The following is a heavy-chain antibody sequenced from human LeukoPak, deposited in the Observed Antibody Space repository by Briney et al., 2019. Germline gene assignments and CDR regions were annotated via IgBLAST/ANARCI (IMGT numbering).Heavy chain of an antibody. Sequence: ASVKVSCKASGYTFTSYAMNCVRQAPGQGLEWMGWINTNTGNPTYAQGFTGRFVFSLDTSVSTAYLQISSLKAEDTAVYYCASPDYGDYVFYFDYWGQGTLVTVSS. CDR2: INTNTGNP. CDR1: GYTFTSYA. CDR3: ASPDYGDYVFYFDY. D-gene: IGHD4-17*01. J-gene: IGHJ4*02. V-gene: IGHV7-4-1*02.